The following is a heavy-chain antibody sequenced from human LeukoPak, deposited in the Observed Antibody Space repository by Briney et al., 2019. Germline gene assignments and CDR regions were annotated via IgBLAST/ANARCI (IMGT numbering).Heavy chain of an antibody. V-gene: IGHV4-39*01. D-gene: IGHD6-13*01. CDR3: ARIDSSSLDY. Sequence: PSETLSLTCTVSGGSISSSSYYWGWIRPPPGKGLEWIGSIYYSGSTYYNPSLKSRVTISVDTSKDQFSLKRSPVPAADTAVYYCARIDSSSLDYWGQGTLVTVSS. CDR2: IYYSGST. J-gene: IGHJ4*02. CDR1: GGSISSSSYY.